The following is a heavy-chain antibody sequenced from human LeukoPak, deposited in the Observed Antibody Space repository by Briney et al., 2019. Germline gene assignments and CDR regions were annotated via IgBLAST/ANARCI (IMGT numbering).Heavy chain of an antibody. D-gene: IGHD6-13*01. J-gene: IGHJ4*02. CDR1: GYSFTYYW. V-gene: IGHV5-51*01. Sequence: ESLKISCQGSGYSFTYYWIGWVRQMPGKGLEWMGIIYPGDFDTKYGPSFQGQVTISADKSIRTAYQQWSSLKASDTAIYYCARQNDLASAPDYWGQGTLVTVSS. CDR3: ARQNDLASAPDY. CDR2: IYPGDFDT.